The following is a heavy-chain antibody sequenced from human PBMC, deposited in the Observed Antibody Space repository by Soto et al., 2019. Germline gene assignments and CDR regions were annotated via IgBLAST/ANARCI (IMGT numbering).Heavy chain of an antibody. Sequence: PGGSLRLSCLLSGFTFSEDWMGWVRQAPGKGLEWVANMKPDETERYYVDSVRGRFTISRDGAENSLHLQMNSLRVEDTAVYYCASSPGGYSYGNPGSLSFDYWGQGTQVTVSS. CDR1: GFTFSEDW. V-gene: IGHV3-7*01. CDR3: ASSPGGYSYGNPGSLSFDY. J-gene: IGHJ4*02. CDR2: MKPDETER. D-gene: IGHD5-18*01.